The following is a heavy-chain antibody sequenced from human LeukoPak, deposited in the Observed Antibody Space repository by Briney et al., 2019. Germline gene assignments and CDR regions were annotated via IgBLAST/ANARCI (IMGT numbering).Heavy chain of an antibody. D-gene: IGHD6-6*01. V-gene: IGHV1-2*02. CDR3: ARDLYSSSSLSDVY. J-gene: IGHJ4*02. Sequence: GASVKVSCKASGYTFTGYYMHWVRQAPGQGLEWMGWINPNSGGTNYAQKFQGRVTMTRDTSISTAYMELSRLRSDDTAVYYCARDLYSSSSLSDVYWGQGTLVTVSS. CDR2: INPNSGGT. CDR1: GYTFTGYY.